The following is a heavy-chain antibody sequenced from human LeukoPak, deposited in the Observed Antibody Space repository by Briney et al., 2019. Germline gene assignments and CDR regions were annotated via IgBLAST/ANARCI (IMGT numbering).Heavy chain of an antibody. CDR2: IIPIFGTA. D-gene: IGHD3-3*01. CDR1: GGTFSSYA. J-gene: IGHJ4*02. CDR3: ARGRITIFGVAHYPPHYGVPPHEFDY. V-gene: IGHV1-69*13. Sequence: VKVSCKASGGTFSSYAISWVRQAPGQGLEWMGGIIPIFGTANYAQKFQGRVTITADESTSTAYMELSSLRSEDTAVYYCARGRITIFGVAHYPPHYGVPPHEFDYWGQGTLVTVSS.